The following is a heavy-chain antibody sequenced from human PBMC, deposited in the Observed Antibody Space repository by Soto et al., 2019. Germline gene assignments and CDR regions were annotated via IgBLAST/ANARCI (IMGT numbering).Heavy chain of an antibody. CDR1: GFTFSSYA. V-gene: IGHV3-30-3*01. J-gene: IGHJ6*02. CDR2: ISYDGSNK. Sequence: QVQLVESGGGVVQPGRSLRLSCAASGFTFSSYAMHWVRQAPGKGLEWVAVISYDGSNKYYADSVKGRFTISRDNSKNTLYLQMNSLRAEDTAVYHCARDPPSPPTGGVNGMDVWGQGTTVTVSS. CDR3: ARDPPSPPTGGVNGMDV. D-gene: IGHD3-16*01.